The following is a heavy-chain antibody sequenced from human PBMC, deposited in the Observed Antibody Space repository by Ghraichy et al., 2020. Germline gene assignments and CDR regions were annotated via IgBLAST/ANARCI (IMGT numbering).Heavy chain of an antibody. CDR3: AKAMSVGAIFLGDY. V-gene: IGHV3-23*01. CDR1: GFTFSSYA. Sequence: GGSLRLSCAASGFTFSSYAMSWVRQAPGKGLEWVSAISGSGGSTYYADSVKGRFTISRDNSKNPLYLQMNSLRAEDTAVYYCAKAMSVGAIFLGDYWGQGTLVTVSS. CDR2: ISGSGGST. J-gene: IGHJ4*02. D-gene: IGHD1-26*01.